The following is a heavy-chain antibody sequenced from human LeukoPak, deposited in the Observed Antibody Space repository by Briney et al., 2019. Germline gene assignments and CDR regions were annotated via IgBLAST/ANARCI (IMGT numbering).Heavy chain of an antibody. V-gene: IGHV3-53*01. CDR3: ARLTPAAGRLYFVD. CDR2: LYNTGNT. Sequence: PGGSLRLSCAASGFTVSSYYLSWVRQAPGKGLEWVSTLYNTGNTYYANSVKSRFSISRDNSKNTLFLQMNSLRAEDTAVYYCARLTPAAGRLYFVDWGPGTLVTVSS. D-gene: IGHD6-13*01. J-gene: IGHJ4*02. CDR1: GFTVSSYY.